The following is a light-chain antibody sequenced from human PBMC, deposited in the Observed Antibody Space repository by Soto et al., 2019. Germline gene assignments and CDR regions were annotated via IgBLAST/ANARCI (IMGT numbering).Light chain of an antibody. J-gene: IGKJ3*01. Sequence: CVALGDSVTITRRASQRISRYWAWYQQKPGEAPKLLIYDASSLQSGVPSRFSGSGSGTEFSLSITGLQPDDFATYYCQYYRGLSSFGPGTKVDIK. V-gene: IGKV1-5*01. CDR2: DAS. CDR3: QYYRGLSS. CDR1: QRISRY.